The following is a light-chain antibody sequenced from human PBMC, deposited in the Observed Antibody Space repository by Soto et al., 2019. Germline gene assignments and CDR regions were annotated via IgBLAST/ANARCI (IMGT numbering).Light chain of an antibody. V-gene: IGKV1-9*01. CDR1: QGISSY. J-gene: IGKJ4*01. CDR3: QQLNSYPLT. CDR2: AAS. Sequence: DIQLTQSPSFLSASVGDRVTITCRASQGISSYLAWYQQKPGKAPRLLIYAASTLQSGVPSRFSGSGSGTAFTLTISSLQPEDFATYYCQQLNSYPLTFGGVTKVEIK.